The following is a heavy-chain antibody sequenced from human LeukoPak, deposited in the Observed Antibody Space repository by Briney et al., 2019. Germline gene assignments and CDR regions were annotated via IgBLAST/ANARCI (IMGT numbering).Heavy chain of an antibody. CDR1: GGPISSTRYY. V-gene: IGHV4-39*01. J-gene: IGHJ4*02. CDR2: IYYSGTT. Sequence: SETLSLTCTVSGGPISSTRYYWGWIRQPPGKGLEWIGSIYYSGTTYYKPSLKSRLTISVDTSKNQFSLKLTSVTAADTAVYYCATPAGPFGDYDYWGQGTLVTVSS. CDR3: ATPAGPFGDYDY. D-gene: IGHD4-17*01.